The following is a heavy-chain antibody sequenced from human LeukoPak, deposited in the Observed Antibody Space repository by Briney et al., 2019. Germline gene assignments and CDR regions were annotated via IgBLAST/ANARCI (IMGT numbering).Heavy chain of an antibody. V-gene: IGHV4-39*01. CDR1: GFTLNYY. D-gene: IGHD3/OR15-3a*01. J-gene: IGHJ4*02. Sequence: PGGSLRLSCAASGFTLNYYWMHWVRQAPGKGLEWIGSIYYSGNTYYNASLKSQVSISIDTSKNQFSLRLTSVTAADTAVYYCARQTGSGLFILPGGQGTLVTVSS. CDR2: IYYSGNT. CDR3: ARQTGSGLFILP.